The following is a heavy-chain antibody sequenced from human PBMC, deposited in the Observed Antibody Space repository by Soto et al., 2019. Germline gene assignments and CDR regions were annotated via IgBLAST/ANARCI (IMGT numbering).Heavy chain of an antibody. V-gene: IGHV3-23*01. D-gene: IGHD3-16*01. Sequence: GGSLRLSCAASGFTFNGYAMNWVRQAPGKGLEWVSDISGSGGSSYYADSVKGRFTISRDSSTNTLYLQMNNLRAEDTAVYYCARGPSSYGPSDFDYWGQGTLVTVSS. CDR2: ISGSGGSS. CDR1: GFTFNGYA. CDR3: ARGPSSYGPSDFDY. J-gene: IGHJ4*02.